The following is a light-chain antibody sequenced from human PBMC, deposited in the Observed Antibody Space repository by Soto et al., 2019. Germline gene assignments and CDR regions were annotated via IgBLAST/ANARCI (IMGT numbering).Light chain of an antibody. CDR3: QQYGSLVT. CDR1: QSVSSSY. CDR2: GAS. Sequence: EIVLTPSPGTLSLSPGERATLSCRASQSVSSSYLAWYQQKPGQAPRLLIYGASSRATGIPDRFSGSGSGTDFTLTISRLEPEDFAVYYCQQYGSLVTFGQGTKLEIK. J-gene: IGKJ2*01. V-gene: IGKV3-20*01.